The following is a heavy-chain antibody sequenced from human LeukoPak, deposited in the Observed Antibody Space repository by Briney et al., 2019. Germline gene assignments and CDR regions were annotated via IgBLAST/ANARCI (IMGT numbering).Heavy chain of an antibody. Sequence: PSETLSLTCTVSGGSISSYYWSWIRQPPGKGLEWIGYIYYSGSTNYNPSLKSRVTISVDTSKNQFSLKLSSVTAADTAVYYCARTYSSGWYIDYWGQGTLVTVSS. CDR1: GGSISSYY. CDR2: IYYSGST. D-gene: IGHD6-19*01. J-gene: IGHJ4*02. V-gene: IGHV4-59*08. CDR3: ARTYSSGWYIDY.